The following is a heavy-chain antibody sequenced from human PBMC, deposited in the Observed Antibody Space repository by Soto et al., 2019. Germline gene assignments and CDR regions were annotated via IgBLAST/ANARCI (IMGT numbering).Heavy chain of an antibody. CDR2: LYHSGST. J-gene: IGHJ5*02. V-gene: IGHV4-31*03. D-gene: IGHD6-25*01. CDR1: GASVSSGGYH. CDR3: ASASEYSSAWTIYH. Sequence: SETLSLTCTVSGASVSSGGYHWSWVRQHPGKGLEWIGYLYHSGSTYNPSLRSRITISADTSKNQFSLKLSSVTAADTAVYYCASASEYSSAWTIYHWGQENLLPVSS.